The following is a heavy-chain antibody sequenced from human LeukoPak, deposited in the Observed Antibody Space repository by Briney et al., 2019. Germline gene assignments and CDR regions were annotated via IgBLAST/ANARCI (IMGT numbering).Heavy chain of an antibody. CDR1: GFTFSSYA. CDR2: ISGSGGTT. V-gene: IGHV3-23*01. CDR3: AKDRGYRSGSSYYFDY. J-gene: IGHJ4*02. D-gene: IGHD3-10*01. Sequence: PGGSLRLSCAAPGFTFSSYAMSWVRQAPGKGLEWVSGISGSGGTTDYADSVKGRFTISRDNFKNTLYLHMNSLRAEDTAVYYCAKDRGYRSGSSYYFDYWGQGTLVTVSS.